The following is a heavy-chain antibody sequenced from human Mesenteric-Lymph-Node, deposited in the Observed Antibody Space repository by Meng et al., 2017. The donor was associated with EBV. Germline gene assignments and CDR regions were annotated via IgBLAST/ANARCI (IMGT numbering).Heavy chain of an antibody. Sequence: LQLQESGPGLVKPSETLSLTCTVSGGSISSSSYYWGWIRQPPGKGLEWIGSIYYSGSTYYKPSLKSRVTISVDTSKNQFSLKLSSVTAADTAVYYCASLSGDYFDYWGQGTLVTVSS. D-gene: IGHD2/OR15-2a*01. CDR2: IYYSGST. CDR1: GGSISSSSYY. J-gene: IGHJ4*02. V-gene: IGHV4-39*01. CDR3: ASLSGDYFDY.